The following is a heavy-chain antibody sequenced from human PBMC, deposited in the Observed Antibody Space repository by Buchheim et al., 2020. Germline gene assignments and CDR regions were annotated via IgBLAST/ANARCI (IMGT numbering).Heavy chain of an antibody. D-gene: IGHD3-3*01. V-gene: IGHV4-34*01. J-gene: IGHJ4*02. CDR2: INHSGST. Sequence: QVQLQQWGAGLLKPSETLSLTCAVYGGSFSGYYWSWIRQPPGKGLEWIGEINHSGSTNYNPSLKSRVTISVDTSKNQFSLKLSSVTAADTAVYYCARGLGITIFGVVQIHLRSRNYFDYWGQGTL. CDR3: ARGLGITIFGVVQIHLRSRNYFDY. CDR1: GGSFSGYY.